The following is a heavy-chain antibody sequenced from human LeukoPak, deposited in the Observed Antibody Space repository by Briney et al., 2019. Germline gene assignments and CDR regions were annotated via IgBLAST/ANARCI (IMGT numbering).Heavy chain of an antibody. CDR1: GFTFSSYG. J-gene: IGHJ4*02. V-gene: IGHV3-30*02. CDR2: IRYDGSNK. D-gene: IGHD3-10*01. Sequence: GGSLRLSCAASGFTFSSYGMHWVRQAPGKGPEWVAFIRYDGSNKYYADSVKGRFTISRDNSKNTLYLQMNSLRAEDTAVYYCAKDRYYYGSGSYYPLDYWGQGTLVTVSS. CDR3: AKDRYYYGSGSYYPLDY.